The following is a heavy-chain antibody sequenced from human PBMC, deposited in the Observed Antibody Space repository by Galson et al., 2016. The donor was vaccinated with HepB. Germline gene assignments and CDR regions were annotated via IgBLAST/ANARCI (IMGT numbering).Heavy chain of an antibody. V-gene: IGHV3-21*01. Sequence: SLRLSCAASGFSFSSYSMNWVRQAPGKGLEWVSSISSRSSYIYYADSLKGRFTISRDNAKNSLYLQMNSLRAEDTARYYCARGVVVEVGAVIRQSYCDDWGQGTLVTVSS. CDR2: ISSRSSYI. J-gene: IGHJ4*02. D-gene: IGHD2-15*01. CDR3: ARGVVVEVGAVIRQSYCDD. CDR1: GFSFSSYS.